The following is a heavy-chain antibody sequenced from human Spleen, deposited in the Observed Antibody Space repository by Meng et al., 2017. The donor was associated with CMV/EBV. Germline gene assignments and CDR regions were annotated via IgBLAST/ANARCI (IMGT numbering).Heavy chain of an antibody. D-gene: IGHD2-2*01. CDR2: IRSKADSYAT. CDR1: GFTFSESA. V-gene: IGHV3-73*01. J-gene: IGHJ3*02. CDR3: ATRSGIVVVPAAMGAFDI. Sequence: GESLKISCAASGFTFSESAMHWVRQASGKGLEWVGRIRSKADSYATVYAASVRGRFTISRDDSKNTAYLQMNSLKTEDTAVYYCATRSGIVVVPAAMGAFDIWGQGTMVTVSS.